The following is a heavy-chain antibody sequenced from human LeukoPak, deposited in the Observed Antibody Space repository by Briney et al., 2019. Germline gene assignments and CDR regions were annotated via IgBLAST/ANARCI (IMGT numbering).Heavy chain of an antibody. CDR2: IYHSGST. CDR1: GGSISSGGYY. CDR3: AKDIVVVPAAIGSHPTAGMDV. Sequence: SETLSLTCTVSGGSISSGGYYWSWIRQPPGKGLEWIGYIYHSGSTYYNPSLESRVTISVDRSKNQFSLKLSSVTAADTAVYYCAKDIVVVPAAIGSHPTAGMDVWGKGTTVTVSS. D-gene: IGHD2-2*01. V-gene: IGHV4-30-2*01. J-gene: IGHJ6*04.